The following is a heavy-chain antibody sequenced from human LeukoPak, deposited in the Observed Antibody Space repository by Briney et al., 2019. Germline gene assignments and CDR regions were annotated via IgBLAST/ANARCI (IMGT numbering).Heavy chain of an antibody. CDR1: GGTFSSYA. CDR3: AREPESVRGVIGI. D-gene: IGHD3-10*01. CDR2: IIPILGIA. Sequence: ASVKVSCKASGGTFSSYAISWVRQAPGQGLEWMGRIIPILGIANYAQKFQGRVTITADKSTSTAYMELSSLRSEDTAVYYCAREPESVRGVIGIWGQGTMVTVSS. J-gene: IGHJ3*02. V-gene: IGHV1-69*04.